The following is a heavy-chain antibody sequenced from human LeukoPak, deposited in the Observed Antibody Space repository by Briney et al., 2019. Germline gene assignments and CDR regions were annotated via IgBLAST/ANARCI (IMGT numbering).Heavy chain of an antibody. V-gene: IGHV4-59*08. Sequence: PSETLSLTCTVSGGSISSYYWNWIRQPPGKGLEWIGYIYYSRSTNYNPSLKSRVTISGDTSKNQFSLKLSSVTAADTAVYYCARSGHAGNYLSWFDPWGQGTLVTVSS. CDR2: IYYSRST. J-gene: IGHJ5*02. CDR1: GGSISSYY. D-gene: IGHD1-7*01. CDR3: ARSGHAGNYLSWFDP.